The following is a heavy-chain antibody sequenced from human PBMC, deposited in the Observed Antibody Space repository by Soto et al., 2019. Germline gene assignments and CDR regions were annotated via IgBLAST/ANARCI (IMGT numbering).Heavy chain of an antibody. CDR2: ISYDGSNK. V-gene: IGHV3-30-3*01. CDR3: ARHPFNDYGGNSGFDY. CDR1: GFTFSSYA. J-gene: IGHJ4*02. Sequence: GGSLRLSCAASGFTFSSYAMHWVRQAPGKGLEWVAVISYDGSNKYYADSVKGRFTISRDNSKNTLYLQMNSLRAEDTAVYYCARHPFNDYGGNSGFDYWGQGTLVTVSS. D-gene: IGHD4-17*01.